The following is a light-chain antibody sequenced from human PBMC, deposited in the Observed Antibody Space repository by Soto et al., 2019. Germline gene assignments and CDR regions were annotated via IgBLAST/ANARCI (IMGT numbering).Light chain of an antibody. V-gene: IGKV4-1*01. Sequence: DIVMTQSPDSLAVPLGESATINCKCSQSVLYSSNNKNYLAWYQQKPGQPPKLLIYWASTRESGVPDRFSGSGSGTDFTLTISSLQAEDVAVYYCQQYYSTPLTFGGGTKVDNK. CDR3: QQYYSTPLT. CDR1: QSVLYSSNNKNY. J-gene: IGKJ4*01. CDR2: WAS.